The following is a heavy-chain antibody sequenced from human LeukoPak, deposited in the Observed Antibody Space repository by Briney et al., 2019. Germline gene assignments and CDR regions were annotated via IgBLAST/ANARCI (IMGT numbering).Heavy chain of an antibody. CDR3: VRFVLTSSIDY. D-gene: IGHD6-13*01. Sequence: GESLKISCKGSGYNFPSYWIGWVRQVPGKGLEWIGITYSGDSDTRYSPPFQGQVTTSVDASISTAYLQVSGLRVSDTAIYYCVRFVLTSSIDYWGQGTLVTVSS. CDR2: TYSGDSDT. J-gene: IGHJ4*02. CDR1: GYNFPSYW. V-gene: IGHV5-51*01.